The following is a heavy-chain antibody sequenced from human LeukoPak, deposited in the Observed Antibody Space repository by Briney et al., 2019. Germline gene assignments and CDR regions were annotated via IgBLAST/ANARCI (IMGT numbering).Heavy chain of an antibody. CDR1: GGSISTSNYY. CDR3: ARTRYYYNSRSYGAPYYFDY. J-gene: IGHJ4*02. Sequence: PSETLSLTCSVSGGSISTSNYYWGWIRQPPGKGLEWIGNIFYSGSTYYSPSLKSRVTIPLDTSRNQFSLKLSSVTAADTAVYYCARTRYYYNSRSYGAPYYFDYWGQGTLVTVSS. D-gene: IGHD3-10*01. V-gene: IGHV4-39*01. CDR2: IFYSGST.